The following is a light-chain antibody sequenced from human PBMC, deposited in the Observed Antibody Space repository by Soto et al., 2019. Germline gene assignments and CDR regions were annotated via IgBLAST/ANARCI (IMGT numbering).Light chain of an antibody. J-gene: IGLJ3*02. CDR3: GSYRGSSTLV. V-gene: IGLV2-14*01. CDR1: SSDVGGYNY. CDR2: EVT. Sequence: QSALTQPASVSGSPGQSITISCTGTSSDVGGYNYVSWYQQHPGKAPKLMIYEVTYRPSGVSIRFSGSKSGSTASLTISGLQAEDEADYYCGSYRGSSTLVFGGGTKLTVL.